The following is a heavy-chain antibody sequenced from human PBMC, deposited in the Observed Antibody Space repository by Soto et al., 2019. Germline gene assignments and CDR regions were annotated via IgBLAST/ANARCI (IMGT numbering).Heavy chain of an antibody. V-gene: IGHV3-7*01. J-gene: IGHJ4*02. CDR3: ARVATTVTTYYFDY. Sequence: GGSLRLSCAASGFTFSSYWMSWVHQAPGKGLEWVANIKQDGSEKYYVDSVKGRFTISRDNAKNSLYLQMNSLRAEDTAVYYCARVATTVTTYYFDYWGQGTLVTVSS. CDR1: GFTFSSYW. D-gene: IGHD4-17*01. CDR2: IKQDGSEK.